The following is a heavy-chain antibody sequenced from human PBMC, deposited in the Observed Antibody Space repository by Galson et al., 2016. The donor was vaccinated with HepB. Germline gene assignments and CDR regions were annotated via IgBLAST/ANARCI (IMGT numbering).Heavy chain of an antibody. CDR2: IKRKSDGGTT. J-gene: IGHJ4*02. Sequence: SLRLSCAASGFTFRSYEMNWVRQAPGKGLEWVGRIKRKSDGGTTDYAAAVKGRFIISRDDSTDTLYLQMNSLKTEDTGVYYCSTGVYVTGTNDCWGQGTLVTVSS. CDR1: GFTFRSYE. D-gene: IGHD1-7*01. V-gene: IGHV3-15*01. CDR3: STGVYVTGTNDC.